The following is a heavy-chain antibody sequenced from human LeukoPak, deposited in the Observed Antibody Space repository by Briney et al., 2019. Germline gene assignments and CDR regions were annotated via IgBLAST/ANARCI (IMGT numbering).Heavy chain of an antibody. J-gene: IGHJ4*02. CDR3: ARGSIVVATFFDY. Sequence: SETLSLTCAVYGGSFSGYYWSWIRQPPGKGLEWIGEINHSGSTNYNPSLKIRVTISVDTSKNQFSLKLSSVTAADTAVYYCARGSIVVATFFDYWGQGTLVTVSS. CDR2: INHSGST. D-gene: IGHD3-22*01. CDR1: GGSFSGYY. V-gene: IGHV4-34*01.